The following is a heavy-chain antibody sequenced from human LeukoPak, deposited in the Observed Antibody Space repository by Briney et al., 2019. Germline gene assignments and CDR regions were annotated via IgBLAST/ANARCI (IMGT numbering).Heavy chain of an antibody. Sequence: GGSLKLSCAASGFTFSGSAMHWVRQASGKGLEWVGRIRSKANSYATAYAASVKGRFTISRDDSKNTAYLQMNSLKSEDTAVYHCTTERWDSSRHLYYFDYWGQGALVTVSS. J-gene: IGHJ4*02. V-gene: IGHV3-73*01. CDR1: GFTFSGSA. CDR3: TTERWDSSRHLYYFDY. CDR2: IRSKANSYAT. D-gene: IGHD6-13*01.